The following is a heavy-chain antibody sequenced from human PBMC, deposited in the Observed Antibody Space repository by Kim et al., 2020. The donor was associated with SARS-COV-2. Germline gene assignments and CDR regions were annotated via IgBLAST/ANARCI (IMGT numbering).Heavy chain of an antibody. CDR1: GFTFSTFW. CDR2: INSDGSST. Sequence: GGSLRLSCAASGFTFSTFWMHWVRQAPGKGLVWVSRINSDGSSTNYADSVKGRFTISRDNAKNMVCLQMNSLRVEDTAVYYCASAVAGTRNAFDIWGQGTMVTLSS. CDR3: ASAVAGTRNAFDI. J-gene: IGHJ3*02. V-gene: IGHV3-74*01. D-gene: IGHD6-13*01.